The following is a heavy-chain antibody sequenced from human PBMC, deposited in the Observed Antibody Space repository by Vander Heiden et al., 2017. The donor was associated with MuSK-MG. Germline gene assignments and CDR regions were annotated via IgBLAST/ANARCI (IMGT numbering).Heavy chain of an antibody. Sequence: EVQLLESGGGLVQPGGSLRLSCAASGFTSSSYGMNWVRQAQGKGLEWVSIISGSGGATYYAEAVECRFTISRDNSKDTLYLQMNSLRGEDTAVYYCAKARRSTSIAVAGSDYWGQGPLVTVSS. CDR3: AKARRSTSIAVAGSDY. CDR1: GFTSSSYG. CDR2: ISGSGGAT. J-gene: IGHJ4*02. D-gene: IGHD6-19*01. V-gene: IGHV3-23*01.